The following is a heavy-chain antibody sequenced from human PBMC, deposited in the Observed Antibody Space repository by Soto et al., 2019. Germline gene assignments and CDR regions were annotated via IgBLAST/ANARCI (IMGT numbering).Heavy chain of an antibody. V-gene: IGHV4-39*01. J-gene: IGHJ5*02. CDR3: ATDYGDYTMFDP. CDR1: GDSISSSSYY. Sequence: SETLSLTCTVPGDSISSSSYYWGWIRQPPGKGLEWIGSIYYSGSTYYNPSLKSRVTISVDTSKNQFSLKLSSVTAADTAVYYCATDYGDYTMFDPWGQGTLVTGSS. CDR2: IYYSGST. D-gene: IGHD4-17*01.